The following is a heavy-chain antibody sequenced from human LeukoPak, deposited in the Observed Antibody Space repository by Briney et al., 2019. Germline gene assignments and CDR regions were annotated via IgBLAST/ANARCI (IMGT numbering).Heavy chain of an antibody. CDR3: ARVYAYWFDP. J-gene: IGHJ5*02. Sequence: SETPSLTCTVSGGSISSSSYYWGWIRQPPGKGLEWIGYIYYSGSTYYNPSLKSRVTISVDTSKNQFSLKLSSVTAADTAVYYCARVYAYWFDPWGQGTLVTVSS. D-gene: IGHD1-14*01. CDR2: IYYSGST. CDR1: GGSISSSSYY. V-gene: IGHV4-30-4*08.